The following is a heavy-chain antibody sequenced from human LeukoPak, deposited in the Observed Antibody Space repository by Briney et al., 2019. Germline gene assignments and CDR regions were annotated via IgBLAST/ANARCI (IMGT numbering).Heavy chain of an antibody. Sequence: ASVKVSCKASGYTFTSYYMHWVRQAPGQGLEWMGWISTYNGNTNYAQKLQGRVTMTTDTSTSTAYMELRSLRSDDSAVYYCARDWPDRRAGIGDYWGQGTLVTVSS. D-gene: IGHD6-19*01. CDR1: GYTFTSYY. J-gene: IGHJ4*02. V-gene: IGHV1-18*04. CDR3: ARDWPDRRAGIGDY. CDR2: ISTYNGNT.